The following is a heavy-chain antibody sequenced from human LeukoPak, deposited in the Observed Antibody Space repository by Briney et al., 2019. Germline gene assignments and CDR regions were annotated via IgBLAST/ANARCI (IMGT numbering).Heavy chain of an antibody. J-gene: IGHJ4*02. D-gene: IGHD3-3*01. CDR3: ATESVTIFGVGTYFDY. Sequence: PGGSLRLSCAASGFTFDDYGMSWVRQAPRKGLEWGSGINWNGGSTGYADSVKGRFTISRDNAKNSLYLQMNSLRAEDTALYYCATESVTIFGVGTYFDYWGQGTLVTVSS. CDR1: GFTFDDYG. CDR2: INWNGGST. V-gene: IGHV3-20*04.